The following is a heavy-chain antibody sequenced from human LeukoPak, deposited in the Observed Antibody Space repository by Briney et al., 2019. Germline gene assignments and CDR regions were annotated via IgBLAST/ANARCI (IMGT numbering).Heavy chain of an antibody. Sequence: GASVKVSCKASGYTFTSYGISWVRQAPGQGLEWMGWISAYNGNTNYAQKLQGRVTMTTDTSTSTAYMELRSLRCDDTAVYYCARANRWELAEYFQHWGQGTLVTVSS. J-gene: IGHJ1*01. V-gene: IGHV1-18*01. D-gene: IGHD1-26*01. CDR2: ISAYNGNT. CDR3: ARANRWELAEYFQH. CDR1: GYTFTSYG.